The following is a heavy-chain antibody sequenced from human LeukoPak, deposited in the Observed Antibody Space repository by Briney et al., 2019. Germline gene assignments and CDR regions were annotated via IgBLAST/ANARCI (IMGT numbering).Heavy chain of an antibody. CDR3: ATRYSSSWYYFDY. J-gene: IGHJ4*02. V-gene: IGHV4-39*01. CDR2: IYYSGST. CDR1: GGSISSSSYY. Sequence: KPSETLSLTCTVSGGSISSSSYYWGWTRQPPGKGLEWIGSIYYSGSTYYNPSLKSRVTISVDTSKNQFSLKLSSVTAADTAVHYCATRYSSSWYYFDYWGQGTLVTVSS. D-gene: IGHD6-13*01.